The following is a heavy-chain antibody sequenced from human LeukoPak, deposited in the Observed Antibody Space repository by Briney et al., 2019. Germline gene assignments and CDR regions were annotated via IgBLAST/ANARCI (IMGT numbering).Heavy chain of an antibody. D-gene: IGHD6-19*01. V-gene: IGHV4-39*07. CDR3: ASVRGYSSGWYASGFDP. CDR2: IYYSRST. J-gene: IGHJ5*02. Sequence: SVTLSLICTVSSGFICRSSYYWGWIRQPPGKGAEWIWSIYYSRSTNYNPSLKSRVTISLDTSKNQFSLKLRSVTAADTAVYYCASVRGYSSGWYASGFDPWGQGTLVTVSS. CDR1: SGFICRSSYY.